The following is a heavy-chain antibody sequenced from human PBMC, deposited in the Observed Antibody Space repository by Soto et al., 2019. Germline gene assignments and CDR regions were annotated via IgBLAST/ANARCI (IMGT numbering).Heavy chain of an antibody. CDR3: ARAPKVLRFLEWSPGMDV. J-gene: IGHJ6*02. CDR2: MNPNSGNT. Sequence: AGVKVSCKASGYTFTRYDINWVRQATGQGREWMGWMNPNSGNTGYAQKFQGRVTMTRNTSISTAYMELSSLRSEDTAVYYCARAPKVLRFLEWSPGMDVWGQGTTVTVSS. D-gene: IGHD3-3*01. V-gene: IGHV1-8*01. CDR1: GYTFTRYD.